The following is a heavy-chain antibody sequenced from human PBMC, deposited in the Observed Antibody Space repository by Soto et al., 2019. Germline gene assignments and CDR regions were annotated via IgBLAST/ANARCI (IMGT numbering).Heavy chain of an antibody. CDR3: VKNYRSDGSGWFHP. D-gene: IGHD3-16*02. CDR1: GGSIRGSH. Sequence: SETLSLTCIVSGGSIRGSHWSWIRQSAAKGLEWIGGIYTSGTAKYNPSSKSRVTMSVDTARNQFSPNVTSVAAADTALYYCVKNYRSDGSGWFHPWGQGIQVT. V-gene: IGHV4-4*07. J-gene: IGHJ5*02. CDR2: IYTSGTA.